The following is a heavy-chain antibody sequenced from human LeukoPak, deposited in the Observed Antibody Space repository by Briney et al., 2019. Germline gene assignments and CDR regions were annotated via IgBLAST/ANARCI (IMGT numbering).Heavy chain of an antibody. D-gene: IGHD3-3*01. CDR2: INPNSGGT. Sequence: ASVKVSCKASGYTFTGYYMHWVRQAPGQGLEWMGRINPNSGGTNYAQKFQGRVTMTTDTSTSTAYMELRSLRSDDTAVYYCARPITVLRFLEWLGGYDYWGQGTLVTVSS. V-gene: IGHV1-2*06. J-gene: IGHJ4*02. CDR3: ARPITVLRFLEWLGGYDY. CDR1: GYTFTGYY.